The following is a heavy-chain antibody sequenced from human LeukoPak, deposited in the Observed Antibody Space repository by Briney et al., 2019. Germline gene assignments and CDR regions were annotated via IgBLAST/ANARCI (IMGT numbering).Heavy chain of an antibody. CDR1: GYSINCAYN. J-gene: IGHJ3*02. Sequence: PSETLSLTCSVSGYSINCAYNWGWIRQPPGEGLEWVGSISHSGSTYYNPSLKSRVTISLDSSNKRFSLKLSSVTAADTAVYYCAGERSTNAFEIWGQGTVLTVSS. CDR2: ISHSGST. D-gene: IGHD3-3*01. V-gene: IGHV4-38-2*02. CDR3: AGERSTNAFEI.